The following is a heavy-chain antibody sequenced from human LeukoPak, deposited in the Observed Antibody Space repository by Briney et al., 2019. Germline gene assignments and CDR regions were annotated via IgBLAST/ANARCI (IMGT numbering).Heavy chain of an antibody. Sequence: PSETLSLTCTVSGYSISSGYYWGWIRQPPGKGLEWIGSIYHSGSTYYNPSLKSRVTILVDTSKNQFSLKLSSVTAADTAVYYCASVTTGTTLIDYWGQGTLVTVSS. D-gene: IGHD1-1*01. CDR2: IYHSGST. CDR3: ASVTTGTTLIDY. CDR1: GYSISSGYY. J-gene: IGHJ4*02. V-gene: IGHV4-38-2*02.